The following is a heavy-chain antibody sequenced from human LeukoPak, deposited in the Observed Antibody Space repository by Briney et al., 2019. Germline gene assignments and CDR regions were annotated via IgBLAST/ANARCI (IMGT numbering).Heavy chain of an antibody. CDR1: AFTLTSCA. Sequence: PGGSLRLACAASAFTLTSCAMGSARQAPGEGLEWVSAISGSGRTTYYADSVKGRFTISRDNSKNTLYLQMNSLRAEDTALYHCEKGPLTEVAGTTWDFWGQGTLVTVSS. V-gene: IGHV3-23*01. J-gene: IGHJ4*02. CDR2: ISGSGRTT. CDR3: EKGPLTEVAGTTWDF. D-gene: IGHD6-19*01.